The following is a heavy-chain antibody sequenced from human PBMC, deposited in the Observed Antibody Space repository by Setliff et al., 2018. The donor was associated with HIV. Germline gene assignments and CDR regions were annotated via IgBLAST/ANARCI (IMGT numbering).Heavy chain of an antibody. V-gene: IGHV1-18*01. D-gene: IGHD1-26*01. CDR2: ISVNTGDV. CDR3: AYRRGGWERRV. CDR1: GYSPGNYG. Sequence: ASVKVSCKASGYSPGNYGIAWVRQARGQGLEWLGWISVNTGDVFYAQTFQGRVTMTADASTGTVHMDLRGLTFDDSAIYFCAYRRGGWERRVWGQGTSVTVSS. J-gene: IGHJ4*02.